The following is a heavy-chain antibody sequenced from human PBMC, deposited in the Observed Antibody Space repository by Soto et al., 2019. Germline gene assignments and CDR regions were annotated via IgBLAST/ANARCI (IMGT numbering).Heavy chain of an antibody. D-gene: IGHD6-6*01. Sequence: ASVKVSCKASGYTFTNYHINWVRQAPGQGLEWMGFISPYNGNTNYAQNLQGRVTMTTDRSTSTAYVELRSLRSDDTAVYYCARDTMSSSIGPFDIWGQGTMVTGSS. V-gene: IGHV1-18*01. J-gene: IGHJ3*02. CDR2: ISPYNGNT. CDR1: GYTFTNYH. CDR3: ARDTMSSSIGPFDI.